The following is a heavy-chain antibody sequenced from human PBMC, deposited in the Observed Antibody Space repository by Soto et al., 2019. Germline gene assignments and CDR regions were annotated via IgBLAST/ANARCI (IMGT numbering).Heavy chain of an antibody. CDR3: ARDHIAAAGYYYGMDV. CDR2: IYYSGST. J-gene: IGHJ6*02. Sequence: QVQLQESGPGLVKPSQTLSLTCTVSGGSISSGGYYWSWIRQHPGKGLEWIGYIYYSGSTYYNLSLKSRVTISVDTSKNQFSLKLSSVTAADTAVYYCARDHIAAAGYYYGMDVWGQGTTVTVSS. V-gene: IGHV4-31*03. D-gene: IGHD6-13*01. CDR1: GGSISSGGYY.